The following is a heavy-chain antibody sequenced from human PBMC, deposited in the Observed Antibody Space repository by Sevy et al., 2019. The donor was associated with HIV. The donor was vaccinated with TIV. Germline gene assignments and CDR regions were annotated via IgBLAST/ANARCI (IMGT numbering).Heavy chain of an antibody. J-gene: IGHJ3*02. D-gene: IGHD6-13*01. CDR2: ISSSGSPI. CDR1: GFTFSSYE. V-gene: IGHV3-48*03. Sequence: GGSLRLSCAASGFTFSSYEMNWVRQAPGKGLEWVSYISSSGSPIYYADSVKGRFTISRDNAKNSRYLQMNSLRAEDTAVYYSARAKYSSSWYAFDIWGQGTMVTVSS. CDR3: ARAKYSSSWYAFDI.